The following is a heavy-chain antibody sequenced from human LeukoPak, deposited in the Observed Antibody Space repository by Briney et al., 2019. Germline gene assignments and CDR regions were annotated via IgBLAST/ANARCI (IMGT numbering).Heavy chain of an antibody. J-gene: IGHJ4*02. CDR2: FDPEDGET. D-gene: IGHD6-19*01. Sequence: ASVKVSCKVSGYTLNELSVHWMRQAPGKWLEWMGGFDPEDGETIYAQKFQGRVTMTEDTSTDTAYMELSSLRSEDTAVYYCATDWEAVAGLRFWGQGTLVTVSS. V-gene: IGHV1-24*01. CDR1: GYTLNELS. CDR3: ATDWEAVAGLRF.